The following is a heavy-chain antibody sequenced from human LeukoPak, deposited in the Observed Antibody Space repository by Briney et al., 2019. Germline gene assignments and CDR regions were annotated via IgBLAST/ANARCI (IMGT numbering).Heavy chain of an antibody. J-gene: IGHJ5*02. CDR1: GGSISSNSYY. CDR2: IYYSGST. CDR3: ARDRLQLQS. Sequence: SETLSLTCAVSGGSISSNSYYWGWIRQPPGTGLEWIGSIYYSGSTYYNPSLKSRVTISVDTSKNQFSLKLSSVTAADTAVYYCARDRLQLQSWGQGTLVTVSS. V-gene: IGHV4-39*07. D-gene: IGHD5-24*01.